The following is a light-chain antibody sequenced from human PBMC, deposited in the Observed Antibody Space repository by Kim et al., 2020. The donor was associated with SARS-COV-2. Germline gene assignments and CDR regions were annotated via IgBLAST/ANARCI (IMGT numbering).Light chain of an antibody. J-gene: IGKJ2*01. CDR3: QQSYSTPYT. CDR1: QSISRY. CDR2: AAS. Sequence: DIQMTQSPSSLSASVGDRVTITCRASQSISRYLNWYQHKPGKAPKVLIYAASSLKSGVPSRFSGGGSGTDFSLTINSLQPEDFAAYYCQQSYSTPYTFGQGTKLEI. V-gene: IGKV1-39*01.